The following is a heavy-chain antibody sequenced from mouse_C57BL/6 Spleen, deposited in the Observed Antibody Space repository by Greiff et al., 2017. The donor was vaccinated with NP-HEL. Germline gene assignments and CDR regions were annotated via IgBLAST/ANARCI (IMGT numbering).Heavy chain of an antibody. V-gene: IGHV1-50*01. CDR2: IDPSDRYT. CDR1: GSPFPLSW. CDR3: ARGSNYRYFDV. D-gene: IGHD2-5*01. J-gene: IGHJ1*03. Sequence: QVQLQQPGAELVKPGASVKLSCKASGSPFPLSWLQWVQPRPGPGLALIGEIDPSDRYTNYNQTFKGKATLTVDTSSSTAYMQLSSLTSEDSAVYYCARGSNYRYFDVWGTGTTVTVSS.